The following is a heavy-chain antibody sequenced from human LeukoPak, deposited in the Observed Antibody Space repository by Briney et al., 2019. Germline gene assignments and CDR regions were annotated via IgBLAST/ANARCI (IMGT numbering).Heavy chain of an antibody. CDR1: GFTFSSYS. J-gene: IGHJ6*03. V-gene: IGHV3-21*04. CDR3: ARVTMVRGTYYYYYYMDV. Sequence: GGSLRLSCAASGFTFSSYSMNWVRQAPGKGLEWVSSISSSSSYIYYADSVKGRFTISRDNAKNSLYLQMNSLRAEDTAVYYCARVTMVRGTYYYYYYMDVWGKGTTVTISS. CDR2: ISSSSSYI. D-gene: IGHD3-10*01.